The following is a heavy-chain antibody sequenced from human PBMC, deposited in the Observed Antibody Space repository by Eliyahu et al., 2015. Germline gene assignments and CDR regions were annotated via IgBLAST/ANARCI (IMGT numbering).Heavy chain of an antibody. D-gene: IGHD5-24*01. V-gene: IGHV3-53*01. Sequence: EVQLVESGGGLIXPGGSXRXSCAASGFTVSXNXMTWVRQAPGKGLEWGSVIFRGGSTYYADSVKGRFTISRDNSKDTLYLQMNSLRAEDTAIYYCARDIGGDNFDVAHIDYWGQGTLVTVSS. CDR2: IFRGGST. CDR1: GFTVSXNX. J-gene: IGHJ4*02. CDR3: ARDIGGDNFDVAHIDY.